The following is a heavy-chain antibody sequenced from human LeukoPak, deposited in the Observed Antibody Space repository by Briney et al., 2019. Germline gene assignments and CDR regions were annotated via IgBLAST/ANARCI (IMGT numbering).Heavy chain of an antibody. CDR1: GYTFTGYY. V-gene: IGHV1-2*02. CDR2: INPNSGGT. CDR3: ARDRIRRDGYNWNY. J-gene: IGHJ4*02. Sequence: SVKVSCKASGYTFTGYYMHWVRQAPGQGLEWMGWINPNSGGTNYAQKFQGRVTMTRDTSISTAYMELSRLRSDDTAVYYCARDRIRRDGYNWNYWGQGTLVTVSS. D-gene: IGHD5-24*01.